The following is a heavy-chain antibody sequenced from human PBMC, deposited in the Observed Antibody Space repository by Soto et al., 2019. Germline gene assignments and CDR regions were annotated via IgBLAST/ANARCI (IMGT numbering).Heavy chain of an antibody. CDR3: ASWSAWKPLYYHGMDV. CDR2: IIPLHNTS. D-gene: IGHD1-1*01. V-gene: IGHV1-69*08. J-gene: IGHJ6*02. CDR1: GGAXTNYS. Sequence: SXKVSFKVSGGAXTNYSLHLVRHSPGQGLEWLGGIIPLHNTSNYSEKFVGRLSVTAELYSSTVYMHLSGLTSGDKATYYCASWSAWKPLYYHGMDVCGQGTTGTVS.